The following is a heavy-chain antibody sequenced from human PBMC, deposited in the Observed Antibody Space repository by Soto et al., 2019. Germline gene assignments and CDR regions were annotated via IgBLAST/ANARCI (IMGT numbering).Heavy chain of an antibody. J-gene: IGHJ4*02. V-gene: IGHV3-74*01. Sequence: EVQLVESGGGLVQPGGSLRLSCAASGFTFSSYWMHWVRQAPGKGLVWVSRINNDGSSPSYADSVKGRLTISRDNAKNTLYLEVSSLRVEDTAVYYCAGGGVAGAGTHYNDYWGRATLVTVSS. CDR1: GFTFSSYW. CDR3: AGGGVAGAGTHYNDY. CDR2: INNDGSSP. D-gene: IGHD3-10*01.